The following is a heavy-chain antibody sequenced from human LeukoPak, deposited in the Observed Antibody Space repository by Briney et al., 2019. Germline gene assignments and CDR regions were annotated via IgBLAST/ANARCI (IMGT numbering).Heavy chain of an antibody. Sequence: SETLSLTCTVSGYSISSGYYWGWIRQPPGKGLEWIGSIYHSGSTYYNPSLKSRVTISVDTSKNQFSLKLSSVTAADTAVYYCARDVLSGYFDVWGQGTTVTVSS. J-gene: IGHJ6*02. V-gene: IGHV4-38-2*02. CDR2: IYHSGST. CDR1: GYSISSGYY. D-gene: IGHD3-22*01. CDR3: ARDVLSGYFDV.